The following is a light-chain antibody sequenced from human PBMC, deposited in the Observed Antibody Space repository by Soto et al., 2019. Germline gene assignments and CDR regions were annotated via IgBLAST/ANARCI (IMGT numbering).Light chain of an antibody. CDR2: GAS. CDR3: QQYGSSPAT. CDR1: QSVSSSY. J-gene: IGKJ1*01. Sequence: IVLTQYPGTLSLSPGERATLSCRASQSVSSSYLAWYQQKPGQAPRLLIYGASSRAIGIPDRFSGSGSGTDFTLTISRLEPEDFAVYYCQQYGSSPATFGQGTKVDIK. V-gene: IGKV3-20*01.